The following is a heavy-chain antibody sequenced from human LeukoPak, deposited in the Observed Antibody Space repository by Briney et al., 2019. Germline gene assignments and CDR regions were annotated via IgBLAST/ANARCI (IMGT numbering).Heavy chain of an antibody. V-gene: IGHV4-39*07. CDR3: ARDWRYCSVGSCSYYFDY. CDR2: IYTSGST. D-gene: IGHD2-15*01. Sequence: SETLSLTCTVSGGSISSSSYYWGWIRQPPGKGLEWIGRIYTSGSTNYNPSLNSRVTISVDKSKNHLSLNLSSVTAADTAFYYCARDWRYCSVGSCSYYFDYWGQGALVTVSS. J-gene: IGHJ4*02. CDR1: GGSISSSSYY.